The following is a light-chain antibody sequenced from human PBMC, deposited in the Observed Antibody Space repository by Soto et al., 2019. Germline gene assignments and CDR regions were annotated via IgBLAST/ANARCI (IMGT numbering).Light chain of an antibody. CDR3: QQYGSSIT. CDR1: QSVPRSY. Sequence: ESVLTQSPGTLSLSPGERATLSCRASQSVPRSYLAWYQQKPGQAPRRLIYCTSSRATGIPDRFSGSGSGTDFTLTISRLEPEDFAVFYCQQYGSSITFGQGTRLEI. CDR2: CTS. V-gene: IGKV3-20*01. J-gene: IGKJ5*01.